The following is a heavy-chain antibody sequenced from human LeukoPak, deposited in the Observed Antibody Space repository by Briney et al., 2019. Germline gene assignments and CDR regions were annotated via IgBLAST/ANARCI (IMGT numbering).Heavy chain of an antibody. Sequence: SETLSLTCTVSGGSISSYYWSWIRQPPGKGLEWIGYIYYSGSTNYNPSLKSRVTISVDTSKNQFSLKLSSVTAADTAVYYCARSSWSGWFDPWGQGTLVTVSS. CDR1: GGSISSYY. V-gene: IGHV4-59*01. CDR2: IYYSGST. CDR3: ARSSWSGWFDP. J-gene: IGHJ5*02. D-gene: IGHD6-13*01.